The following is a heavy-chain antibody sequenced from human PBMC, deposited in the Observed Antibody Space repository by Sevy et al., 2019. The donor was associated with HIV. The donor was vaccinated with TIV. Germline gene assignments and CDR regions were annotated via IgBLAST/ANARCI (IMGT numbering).Heavy chain of an antibody. CDR1: GFTFSSYA. V-gene: IGHV3-30-3*01. CDR3: AREDFNNIYEYYYGMDV. D-gene: IGHD3-3*01. J-gene: IGHJ6*02. CDR2: ISYDGSNK. Sequence: GGSLRLSCAASGFTFSSYAMHWVRQAPGKGLEWVAVISYDGSNKYYADSVKGRFTISRDNSKNTLYLQMNSLRAEDTAVYYCAREDFNNIYEYYYGMDVWGQGTTVTVSS.